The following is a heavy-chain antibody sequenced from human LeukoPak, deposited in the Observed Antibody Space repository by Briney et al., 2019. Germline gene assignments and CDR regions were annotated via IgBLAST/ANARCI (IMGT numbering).Heavy chain of an antibody. CDR1: GFIFSSYW. CDR3: ARAHVTGVDAFDI. Sequence: GGSLRLSCAASGFIFSSYWMSWVRQAPGKGLEGVANIKQDGSEEYYVDSVKGRFTISRDNAKDSVYLQMNSLRAEDTAVYYCARAHVTGVDAFDIWGQGTMVTVSS. CDR2: IKQDGSEE. V-gene: IGHV3-7*01. J-gene: IGHJ3*02. D-gene: IGHD2-21*02.